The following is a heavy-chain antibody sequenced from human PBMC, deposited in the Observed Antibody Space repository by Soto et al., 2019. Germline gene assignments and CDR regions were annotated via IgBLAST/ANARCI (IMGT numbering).Heavy chain of an antibody. J-gene: IGHJ4*02. Sequence: QVQLVESGGGVVQPGRSLRLSCAASGFTFSSYAMHWVRQAPGKGLEWVAVISYDGSNKYYADSVKGRFTISRDNSKNTLYLQMNSLRAEDTAVYYCARDMAVAGPYFDYWGQGTLVTVSS. CDR2: ISYDGSNK. V-gene: IGHV3-30-3*01. CDR1: GFTFSSYA. D-gene: IGHD6-19*01. CDR3: ARDMAVAGPYFDY.